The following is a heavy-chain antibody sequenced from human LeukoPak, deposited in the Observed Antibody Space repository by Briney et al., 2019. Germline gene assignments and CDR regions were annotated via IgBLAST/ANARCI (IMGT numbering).Heavy chain of an antibody. V-gene: IGHV4-4*07. D-gene: IGHD1/OR15-1a*01. CDR3: ARGEHSVDS. CDR2: IYSRQYT. J-gene: IGHJ4*02. Sequence: PSETLSLTCTVSGGAIRSHYWNWIRQPAGKGLEWIGRIYSRQYTNDNPSLKSRITMSVDMSKNQFSLRLNSVTAADTVVYYCARGEHSVDSWGQGMLVAVSS. CDR1: GGAIRSHY.